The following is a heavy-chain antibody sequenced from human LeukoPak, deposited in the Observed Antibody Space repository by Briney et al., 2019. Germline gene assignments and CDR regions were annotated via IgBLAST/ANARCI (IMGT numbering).Heavy chain of an antibody. CDR2: IDTDEGST. Sequence: PGGSLRLSCAASGFTFSSYWMHWVRQAPGKGLVWVSRIDTDEGSTSYADSVKGRFTISRDSAKNTLYLQMNSLRAEDTAVYYCARDGSLPDYWGRGTLVTVSS. V-gene: IGHV3-74*01. CDR1: GFTFSSYW. J-gene: IGHJ4*02. CDR3: ARDGSLPDY.